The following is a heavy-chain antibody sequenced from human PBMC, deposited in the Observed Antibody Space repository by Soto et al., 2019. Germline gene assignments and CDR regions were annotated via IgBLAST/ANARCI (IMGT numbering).Heavy chain of an antibody. CDR3: ARPPAYGSGY. D-gene: IGHD3-10*01. J-gene: IGHJ4*02. Sequence: QVQLVESGGGVVQPGRSLRLSCAASGFTFSSYAMHWVRQAPGKGLEWVAVISYDGSNKYYADSVKGRFTISRDNSKNTLYLQMNSLRAEDTAVYYCARPPAYGSGYWGQGTLVTVSS. V-gene: IGHV3-30-3*01. CDR1: GFTFSSYA. CDR2: ISYDGSNK.